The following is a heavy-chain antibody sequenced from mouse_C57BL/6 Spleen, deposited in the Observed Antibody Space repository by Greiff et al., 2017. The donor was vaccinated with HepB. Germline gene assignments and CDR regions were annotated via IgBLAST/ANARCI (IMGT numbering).Heavy chain of an antibody. Sequence: EVKLVESGGDLVKPGGSLKLSCAASGFTFSSYGMSWVRQTPDKRLEWVATISSGGSYTYYPDSVKGRFTISRDNAKNTLYLQMSSLKSEDTAMYYCARRDTPYFDYWGQGTTLTVSS. V-gene: IGHV5-6*02. D-gene: IGHD3-3*01. J-gene: IGHJ2*01. CDR1: GFTFSSYG. CDR3: ARRDTPYFDY. CDR2: ISSGGSYT.